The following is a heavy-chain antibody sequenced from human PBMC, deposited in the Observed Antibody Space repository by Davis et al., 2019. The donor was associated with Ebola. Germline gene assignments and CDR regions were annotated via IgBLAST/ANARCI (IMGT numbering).Heavy chain of an antibody. Sequence: MPSETLSLTCTVSGGSISSYYLTWIRQPPGKGLEWIGYMYYSGGTNYNPSLKSRVTISVDRSKNQFSLRLSSVTAADTAVYYCAREGVAATRRNYYYGMDVWGQGTTVTVSS. CDR1: GGSISSYY. J-gene: IGHJ6*02. CDR3: AREGVAATRRNYYYGMDV. V-gene: IGHV4-59*12. CDR2: MYYSGGT. D-gene: IGHD2-15*01.